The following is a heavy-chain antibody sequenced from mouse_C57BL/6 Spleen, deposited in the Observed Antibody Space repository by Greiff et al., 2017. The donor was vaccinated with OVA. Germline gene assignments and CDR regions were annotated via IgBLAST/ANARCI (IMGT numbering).Heavy chain of an antibody. V-gene: IGHV1-50*01. CDR1: GYTFTSYW. CDR3: ARGGVTAGYFDY. CDR2: IDPSASYT. Sequence: QVQLQQPGAELVKPGASVKLSCKASGYTFTSYWMQWVNQRPGQGLEWIGEIDPSASYTNYNQKFKGKATLTVDTSSSTAYMQLSSLTSEDSAVYYCARGGVTAGYFDYWGQGTTLTVSS. J-gene: IGHJ2*01. D-gene: IGHD2-2*01.